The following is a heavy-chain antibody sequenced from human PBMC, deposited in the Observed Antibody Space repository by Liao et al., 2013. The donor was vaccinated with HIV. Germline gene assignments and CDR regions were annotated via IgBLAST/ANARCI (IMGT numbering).Heavy chain of an antibody. CDR2: IYTSGNT. J-gene: IGHJ3*01. CDR1: GGSINRGSYY. Sequence: QVQLQESGPGLVKPSQTLSLTCTVSGGSINRGSYYWTWIRQPAGKGLEWIGRIYTSGNTNYNPSLKSRVSISLDSSNNQFSLKLTSVTAADTAVYYCARDRKLLRAFDLWGQGTMVTVSS. V-gene: IGHV4-61*02. CDR3: ARDRKLLRAFDL. D-gene: IGHD1-7*01.